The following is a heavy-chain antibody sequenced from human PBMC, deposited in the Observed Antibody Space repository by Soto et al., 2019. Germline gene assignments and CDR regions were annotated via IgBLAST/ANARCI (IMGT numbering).Heavy chain of an antibody. D-gene: IGHD3-22*01. CDR3: ARSSTYYYDGSGYAPDH. J-gene: IGHJ4*02. Sequence: SETLSLTCTVSGGSISRGDFHWSWIRQPPGKGLEWIGYIYYSGSTYYNPSLKSRVTISVDTSKNKCSLGLSSVTAADTAVYYCARSSTYYYDGSGYAPDHWGQGTPVTVSS. CDR1: GGSISRGDFH. CDR2: IYYSGST. V-gene: IGHV4-30-4*02.